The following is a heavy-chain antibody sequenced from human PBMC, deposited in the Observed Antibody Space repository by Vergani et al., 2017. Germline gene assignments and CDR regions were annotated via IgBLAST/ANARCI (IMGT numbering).Heavy chain of an antibody. V-gene: IGHV4-39*07. CDR1: GGSISSSSYY. CDR2: IYYSGST. J-gene: IGHJ5*02. D-gene: IGHD3-9*01. Sequence: QLQLQESGPGLVKPSETLSLTCTVSGGSISSSSYYWGWIRQPPGKGLEWIGGIYYSGSTYYNPSLKSRVTISVDTSKNQFSLKLSSVTAAATAVYYCARDYDILTCYYRSRWFDPWGQGTLVTVSA. CDR3: ARDYDILTCYYRSRWFDP.